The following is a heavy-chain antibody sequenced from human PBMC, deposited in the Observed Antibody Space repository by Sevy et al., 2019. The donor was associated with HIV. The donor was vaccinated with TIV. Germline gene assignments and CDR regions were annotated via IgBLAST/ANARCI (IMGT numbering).Heavy chain of an antibody. CDR2: ISSSGSTI. V-gene: IGHV3-11*01. CDR1: GFTFSDYY. D-gene: IGHD5-12*01. CDR3: ARDWRSGYDPSYGMDV. Sequence: GWSLRLSCAASGFTFSDYYMSWIRQAPGKGLEWVSYISSSGSTIYYADSVKGRFTISRDNAKNSLYLQMNSLRAEDTAVYYCARDWRSGYDPSYGMDVWGQGTTVTVSS. J-gene: IGHJ6*02.